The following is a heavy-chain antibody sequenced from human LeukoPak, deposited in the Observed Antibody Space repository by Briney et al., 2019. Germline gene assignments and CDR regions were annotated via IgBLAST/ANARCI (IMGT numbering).Heavy chain of an antibody. V-gene: IGHV4-34*01. Sequence: PSETLSLTCAVYGGSFSGYYWSWIRQPPGKGLEWIGEINHSGSTNHNPSLKSRVTISVDTSKNQFSLKLSSVTAADTAGYYCARGPAFMVRGVQFDPWGQGTLVTVSS. CDR1: GGSFSGYY. CDR2: INHSGST. D-gene: IGHD3-10*01. J-gene: IGHJ5*02. CDR3: ARGPAFMVRGVQFDP.